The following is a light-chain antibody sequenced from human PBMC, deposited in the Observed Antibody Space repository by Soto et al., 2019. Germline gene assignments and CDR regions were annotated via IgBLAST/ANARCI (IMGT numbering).Light chain of an antibody. Sequence: DIHMTQSPSSLSASVGDRVAITCRASQPINDYLNWYRQAPGKAPTLLIYSASSLRSGVPSRFSGRGYGTNFTLIISSLQPEDFATYYCQQTYTTPPETFGPETNVDIK. CDR1: QPINDY. CDR3: QQTYTTPPET. CDR2: SAS. V-gene: IGKV1-39*01. J-gene: IGKJ3*01.